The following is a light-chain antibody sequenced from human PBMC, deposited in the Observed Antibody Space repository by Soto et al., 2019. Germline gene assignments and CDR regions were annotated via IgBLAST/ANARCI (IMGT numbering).Light chain of an antibody. J-gene: IGKJ4*01. CDR1: QGITSF. Sequence: DIQMTQSPSSLSASVGDRVTITCRASQGITSFLNWFQQKPGRAPKLLIFAASSLQSGVPSRFSGSGSGTEFTLTISSLKPEDFATYYCQQTYSIPVTFGGGTKVEIK. CDR3: QQTYSIPVT. CDR2: AAS. V-gene: IGKV1-39*01.